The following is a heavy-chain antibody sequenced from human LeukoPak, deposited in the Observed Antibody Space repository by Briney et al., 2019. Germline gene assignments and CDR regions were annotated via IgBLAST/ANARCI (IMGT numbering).Heavy chain of an antibody. V-gene: IGHV4-59*08. CDR1: GGSISSYY. CDR2: TYYSGST. J-gene: IGHJ6*03. CDR3: ARHLKGYYYYYMDV. Sequence: SETLSLTCTVSGGSISSYYWSWIRQPPGKGLEWIGYTYYSGSTNYNPSLKSRVTISVDTSKNQFSLKLSSVTAADTAVYYCARHLKGYYYYYMDVWGKGTTVTVSS.